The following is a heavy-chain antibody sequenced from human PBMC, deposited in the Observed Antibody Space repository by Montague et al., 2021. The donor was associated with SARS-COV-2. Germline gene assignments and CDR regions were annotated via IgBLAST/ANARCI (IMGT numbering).Heavy chain of an antibody. J-gene: IGHJ5*02. V-gene: IGHV4-59*13. CDR1: GGSISSYY. D-gene: IGHD1-20*01. CDR3: ARTGYNWNDWFDP. CDR2: MCHSWNT. Sequence: SEILSLTCTVSGGSISSYYWSWIRQPPGKGLGWIGYMCHSWNTDSNPSLKSRVTISVDMSKNQISLQLNSVTAADTAVYYCARTGYNWNDWFDPWGQGTLVTVSS.